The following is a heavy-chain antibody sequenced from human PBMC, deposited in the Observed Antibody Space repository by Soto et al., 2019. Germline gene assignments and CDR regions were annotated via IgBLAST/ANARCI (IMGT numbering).Heavy chain of an antibody. J-gene: IGHJ4*02. CDR1: GYTFTSYG. V-gene: IGHV1-18*01. CDR3: AGESSSGGRDY. Sequence: QVQLVQSGAEVKKPGASVKVSCKASGYTFTSYGISWVRQAPGQGLEWMGWISAYNGNTNYAQKLPGRVTITTHTSTSTAYLARRSLSSDERVVYFCAGESSSGGRDYWGQGTRVTVSS. CDR2: ISAYNGNT. D-gene: IGHD6-25*01.